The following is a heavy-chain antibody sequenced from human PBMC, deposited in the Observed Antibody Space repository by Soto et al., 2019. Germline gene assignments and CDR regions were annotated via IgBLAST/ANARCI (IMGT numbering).Heavy chain of an antibody. CDR2: INAGNGNT. D-gene: IGHD6-19*01. Sequence: ASVKVSCKASGYTFTSYAMHWVRQAPGQRLEWMGWINAGNGNTKYSQKFQGRVTITRDTSASTAYMELSSLRSEDTAVYYCARGSPIAVAGTFDSWGQGTLVTVSS. J-gene: IGHJ4*02. CDR3: ARGSPIAVAGTFDS. CDR1: GYTFTSYA. V-gene: IGHV1-3*01.